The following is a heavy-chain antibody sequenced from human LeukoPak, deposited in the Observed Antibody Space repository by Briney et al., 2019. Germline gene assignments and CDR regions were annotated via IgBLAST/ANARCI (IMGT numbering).Heavy chain of an antibody. Sequence: SETLSLTCTVSGYSISSGYYWGWIRQPPGKGLEWIGSISHSGSTYYNPSLKSRVTISVDTSKNQFSLKLSSVTAADTAVYYCARRVWLGSRARWRPDPFGPWGQGTLVTVSS. CDR3: ARRVWLGSRARWRPDPFGP. V-gene: IGHV4-38-2*02. CDR2: ISHSGST. D-gene: IGHD5-24*01. CDR1: GYSISSGYY. J-gene: IGHJ5*02.